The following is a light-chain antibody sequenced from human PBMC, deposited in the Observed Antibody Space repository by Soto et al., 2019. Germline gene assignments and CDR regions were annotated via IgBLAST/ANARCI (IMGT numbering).Light chain of an antibody. CDR2: YDS. Sequence: SYELTQPPSVSVAPGKTARITCGGNNIGSKSVHWYQQKPGQAPVLVIYYDSDRPSGIPERFSGSNSGNTATLTISRFEAGNEAAFFCKVGDISSDLVLLGGGTRLPLL. V-gene: IGLV3-21*04. CDR1: NIGSKS. J-gene: IGLJ2*01. CDR3: KVGDISSDLVL.